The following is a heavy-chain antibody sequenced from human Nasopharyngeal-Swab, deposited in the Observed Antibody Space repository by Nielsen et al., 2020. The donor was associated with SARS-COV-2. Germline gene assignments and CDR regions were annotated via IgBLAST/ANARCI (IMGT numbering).Heavy chain of an antibody. V-gene: IGHV5-51*01. D-gene: IGHD6-13*01. Sequence: GESLKISCKGSGYSFTSYWIGWVRQMPGKGLEWMGIIYPGDSDTRYSPSFQGQVTISADKSISTAYLQWSSLKASDTAMYYCERREGSSSWYGMASFDYWGQGTLVAVSS. CDR1: GYSFTSYW. CDR3: ERREGSSSWYGMASFDY. J-gene: IGHJ4*02. CDR2: IYPGDSDT.